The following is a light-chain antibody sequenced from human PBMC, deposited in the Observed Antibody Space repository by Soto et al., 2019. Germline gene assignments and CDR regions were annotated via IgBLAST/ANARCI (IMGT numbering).Light chain of an antibody. CDR3: QQYDDWLRLT. CDR2: GAS. J-gene: IGKJ4*01. Sequence: EIVMTQSPVTLSVSPGERATLSCRASQSVRRNLAWYQQKPGQAPRLLISGASTRATGIPARFSGSGSGTEFNLTISSLQSEDFAVYFCQQYDDWLRLTFGGGTKVDIK. CDR1: QSVRRN. V-gene: IGKV3D-15*01.